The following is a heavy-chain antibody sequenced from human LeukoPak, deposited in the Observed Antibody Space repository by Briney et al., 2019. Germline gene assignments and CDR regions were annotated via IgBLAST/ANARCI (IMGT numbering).Heavy chain of an antibody. CDR3: ARGLRTSSSGSCFYFDF. J-gene: IGHJ4*02. D-gene: IGHD1-26*01. Sequence: GGSLRLSCAASGFTFSNYVVHWVRQAPGKGLEWVAVISYDGSNKWNADSVKGRFTISRDNSKNTLYLQMNSLRAEDTAVYYCARGLRTSSSGSCFYFDFWGQGALVTVCS. CDR1: GFTFSNYV. V-gene: IGHV3-30-3*01. CDR2: ISYDGSNK.